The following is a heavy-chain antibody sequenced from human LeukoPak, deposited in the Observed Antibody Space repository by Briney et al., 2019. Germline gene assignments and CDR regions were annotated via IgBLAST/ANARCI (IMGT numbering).Heavy chain of an antibody. V-gene: IGHV3-33*01. CDR1: GFTFSSYG. J-gene: IGHJ6*02. Sequence: PGRSLRLSCAASGFTFSSYGTHWVRQAPGKGLEWVAVIWYDGSNKYYADSVKGRFTISRDNSKNTLYLQMNSLRAEDTAVYYCARDPPYCSGGNCYSGSYYYGMDVWGQGTTVTVSS. CDR2: IWYDGSNK. D-gene: IGHD2-15*01. CDR3: ARDPPYCSGGNCYSGSYYYGMDV.